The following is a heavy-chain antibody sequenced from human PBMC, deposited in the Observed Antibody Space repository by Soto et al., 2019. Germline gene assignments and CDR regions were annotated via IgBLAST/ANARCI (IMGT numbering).Heavy chain of an antibody. CDR1: GDSVSSNSAA. Sequence: PSQTLSLTCAISGDSVSSNSAAWNWIRQSPSRGLEWLGRTYYRSKWYNDYAVSVKSRITINPDTSKNQFSLQLNSVTPEDTAVYYCARWGDFPSNYGTYGMDVWGQGTTVTVSS. CDR3: ARWGDFPSNYGTYGMDV. V-gene: IGHV6-1*01. D-gene: IGHD4-4*01. J-gene: IGHJ6*02. CDR2: TYYRSKWYN.